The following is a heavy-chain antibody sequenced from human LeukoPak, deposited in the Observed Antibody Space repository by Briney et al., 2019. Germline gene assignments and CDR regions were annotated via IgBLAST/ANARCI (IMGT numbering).Heavy chain of an antibody. Sequence: PGGSLRLSCAASGFTFSSYAMHWVRQAPGKGLEWVAVISYDGSNKYYADSVKVRFNISRDNSNNTLYLQMNSLRAEDTAVYYCARNAADIVVVVAASHFDYWGQGTLVTVSS. D-gene: IGHD2-15*01. CDR3: ARNAADIVVVVAASHFDY. J-gene: IGHJ4*02. CDR2: ISYDGSNK. CDR1: GFTFSSYA. V-gene: IGHV3-30-3*01.